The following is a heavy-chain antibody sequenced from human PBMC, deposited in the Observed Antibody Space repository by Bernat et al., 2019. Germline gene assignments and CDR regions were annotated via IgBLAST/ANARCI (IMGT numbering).Heavy chain of an antibody. Sequence: QVQLVQSGAEVKKPGASVKVSCKASGYTFTSYGISWVRQAPGQGLEWMGWISAYNGNTNYAQKLQGRVNMTTDTSTSTAYMELRSLRSDDTAVYYCARDKGYDFWSGISDVNFDYWGQGTLVTVSS. CDR1: GYTFTSYG. J-gene: IGHJ4*02. CDR3: ARDKGYDFWSGISDVNFDY. D-gene: IGHD3-3*01. CDR2: ISAYNGNT. V-gene: IGHV1-18*04.